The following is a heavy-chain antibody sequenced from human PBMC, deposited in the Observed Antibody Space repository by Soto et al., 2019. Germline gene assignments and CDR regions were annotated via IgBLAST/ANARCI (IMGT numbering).Heavy chain of an antibody. CDR1: GGSFSGYY. CDR3: ASAPRFGELLYNWFDP. D-gene: IGHD3-10*01. Sequence: SETLSLTCAVYGGSFSGYYWSWMRQPPGKGLEWIGEINHSGSTNYNPSLKSRVTISVDTSKNQFSLKLSSVTAADTAVYYCASAPRFGELLYNWFDPWGQGTLVTVSS. V-gene: IGHV4-34*01. CDR2: INHSGST. J-gene: IGHJ5*02.